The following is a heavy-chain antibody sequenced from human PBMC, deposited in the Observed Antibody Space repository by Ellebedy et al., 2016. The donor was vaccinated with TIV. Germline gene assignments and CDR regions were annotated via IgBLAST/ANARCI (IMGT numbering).Heavy chain of an antibody. V-gene: IGHV3-30*03. CDR1: GFTFSSYG. Sequence: GESLKISXAASGFTFSSYGMHWVRQAPGKGLEWVAVISYDGSNKYYADSVKGRFTISRDNSKNTLYLQMNSLRAEDTAVYYCARERTAEDAFDIWGQGTMVTVSS. CDR3: ARERTAEDAFDI. J-gene: IGHJ3*02. CDR2: ISYDGSNK. D-gene: IGHD1-14*01.